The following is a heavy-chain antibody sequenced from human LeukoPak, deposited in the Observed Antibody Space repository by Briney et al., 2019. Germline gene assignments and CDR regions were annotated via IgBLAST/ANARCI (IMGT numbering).Heavy chain of an antibody. CDR2: IIPIFGTA. J-gene: IGHJ4*02. Sequence: ASVKVSCKASRGTFSSYAISWVRQAPGQGLEWMGGIIPIFGTANYAQKFQGRVTITADESTSTAYMDLSSLRSEDTAVYYCARDRGYSSSWPIYYFDYWGQGTLVTVSS. CDR3: ARDRGYSSSWPIYYFDY. D-gene: IGHD6-13*01. CDR1: RGTFSSYA. V-gene: IGHV1-69*01.